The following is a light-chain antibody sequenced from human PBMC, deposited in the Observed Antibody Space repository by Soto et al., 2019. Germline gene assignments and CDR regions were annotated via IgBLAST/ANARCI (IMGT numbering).Light chain of an antibody. V-gene: IGLV2-23*03. CDR3: CSYAGSSTFV. Sequence: QSVLTQPASVSGSPGQSITISCTETSSDVGRYDLVSWYQQHPGKAPKLIIYDGTKRPSGVSNRFSGSKSANTASLTISGLQAEDEADYYCCSYAGSSTFVFGGGTQLTVL. J-gene: IGLJ2*01. CDR1: SSDVGRYDL. CDR2: DGT.